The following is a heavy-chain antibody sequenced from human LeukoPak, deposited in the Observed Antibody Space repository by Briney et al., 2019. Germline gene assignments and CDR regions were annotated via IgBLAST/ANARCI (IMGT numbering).Heavy chain of an antibody. D-gene: IGHD3-16*02. CDR1: GFTFSNYA. V-gene: IGHV3-23*01. CDR3: VKLGNGNVWGTYRDNWFDP. J-gene: IGHJ5*02. CDR2: ISGSGSST. Sequence: GGSLRLSCVGSGFTFSNYAVTWVRQAPGKGLEWVSGISGSGSSTYYADSVKGQFTISRDNSKNAVYLQVNSLSAEDTAVYYCVKLGNGNVWGTYRDNWFDPWGQGTLVTVSS.